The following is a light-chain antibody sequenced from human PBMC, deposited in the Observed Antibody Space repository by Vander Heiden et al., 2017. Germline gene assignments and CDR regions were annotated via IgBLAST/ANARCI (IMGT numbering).Light chain of an antibody. V-gene: IGKV1-33*01. CDR2: DAS. CDR1: QDISNY. J-gene: IGKJ2*01. CDR3: QQYDNLPRYT. Sequence: DIQTTQATSSLSASVGDRVTITCQASQDISNYLNWYQQKPGKAPKLLIYDASNLETGVPSRFSGSGSGTDFTFTISSLQPEDIATYYCQQYDNLPRYTFGQGTKLEIK.